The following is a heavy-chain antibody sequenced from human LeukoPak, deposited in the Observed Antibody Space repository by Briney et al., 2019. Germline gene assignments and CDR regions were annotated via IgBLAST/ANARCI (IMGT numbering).Heavy chain of an antibody. CDR2: ISSRSTYI. J-gene: IGHJ4*02. D-gene: IGHD2-21*01. CDR3: ARPRGCGSARCNNFDY. V-gene: IGHV3-21*01. Sequence: GGSLRLSCAASGFTFSSYSMNWVRQAPGKGLEWVSSISSRSTYIYHADSVKGRFTISRDNAKNSLFLQMNSLRAEDTAVYYCARPRGCGSARCNNFDYWGQGTLVTVSS. CDR1: GFTFSSYS.